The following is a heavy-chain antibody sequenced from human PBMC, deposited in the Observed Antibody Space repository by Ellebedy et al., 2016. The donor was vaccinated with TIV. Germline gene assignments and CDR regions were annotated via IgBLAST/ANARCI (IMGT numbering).Heavy chain of an antibody. V-gene: IGHV4-61*02. CDR1: GSAISTSNYS. CDR3: ARDFQWELELVPRNWFDP. D-gene: IGHD1-26*01. Sequence: SETLSLXXTVSGSAISTSNYSCIWIQHPPGKGLEWIGRIYTSGSTNYNPSLKSRVTMSVDTSKNQFSLKLSSVTAADTAVYYCARDFQWELELVPRNWFDPWGQGTLVTVSS. CDR2: IYTSGST. J-gene: IGHJ5*02.